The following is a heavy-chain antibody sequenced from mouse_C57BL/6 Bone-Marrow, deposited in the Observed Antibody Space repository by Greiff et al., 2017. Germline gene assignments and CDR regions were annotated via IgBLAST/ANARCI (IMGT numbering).Heavy chain of an antibody. V-gene: IGHV5-6*01. CDR1: GFTFSSYG. CDR3: GRERQLRLFDY. CDR2: ISSGGSYT. Sequence: EVMLVESGGDLVKPGGSLKLSCAASGFTFSSYGMSWVRQTPDKRLEWVATISSGGSYTYYPDSVKGRITISRDKAKNTLYRQMSSLESEDTARYCWGRERQLRLFDYWGQGTTLTVSS. D-gene: IGHD3-2*02. J-gene: IGHJ2*01.